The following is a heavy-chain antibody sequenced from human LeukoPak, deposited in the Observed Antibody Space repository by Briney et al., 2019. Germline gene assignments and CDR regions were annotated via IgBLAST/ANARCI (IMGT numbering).Heavy chain of an antibody. CDR1: GFTFSSYW. V-gene: IGHV3-7*05. CDR3: ATTVRYYYESSYYFDY. CDR2: IKQDGSEK. D-gene: IGHD3-22*01. J-gene: IGHJ4*02. Sequence: PGGSLRLSCAASGFTFSSYWMSWVRQAPGKGLEWVANIKQDGSEKYYVDSVKGRFTISRDNAKNSLYLQMNSLRAEDTAVYYCATTVRYYYESSYYFDYWGQGTLVTVSS.